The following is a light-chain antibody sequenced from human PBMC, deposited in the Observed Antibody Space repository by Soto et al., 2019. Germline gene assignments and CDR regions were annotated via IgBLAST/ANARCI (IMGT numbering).Light chain of an antibody. Sequence: QSALTQPASVSGSPGQSITISCTGTSRDVGSYNLVSWYQQHPGKAPKLMISEGSKRPSGVSNRFSGSKSGNTASLTISGLQAEDHAHYYCCSYAGSSTYVFGTGTKVTVL. CDR1: SRDVGSYNL. CDR2: EGS. V-gene: IGLV2-23*01. CDR3: CSYAGSSTYV. J-gene: IGLJ1*01.